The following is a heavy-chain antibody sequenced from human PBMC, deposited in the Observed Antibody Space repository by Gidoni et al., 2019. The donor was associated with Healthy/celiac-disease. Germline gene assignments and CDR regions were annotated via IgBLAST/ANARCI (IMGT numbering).Heavy chain of an antibody. J-gene: IGHJ4*02. D-gene: IGHD3-10*01. Sequence: QVQLQQWDAGLLKPSETLSLTCAVYGGSFSGYYWSWIRQPPGKGLEWIGEINHSGSTNYNPSLKSRVTISVDTSKNQFSLKLSSVTAADTAVYYCARGWMVRGVRGYFDYWGQGTLVTVSS. V-gene: IGHV4-34*01. CDR1: GGSFSGYY. CDR2: INHSGST. CDR3: ARGWMVRGVRGYFDY.